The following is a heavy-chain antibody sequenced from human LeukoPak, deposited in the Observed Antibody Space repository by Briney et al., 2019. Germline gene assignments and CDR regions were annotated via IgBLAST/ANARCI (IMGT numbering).Heavy chain of an antibody. D-gene: IGHD1-26*01. CDR2: INPSGGST. V-gene: IGHV1-46*01. CDR1: GYAFSNYY. CDR3: ANTPSEYSGSYLY. Sequence: ASVKVSCKASGYAFSNYYMYWVRQAPGQGLEWMGIINPSGGSTSYAQKFQGRVIMTRDTSTNTVYMELSSLRSEDTAVYYCANTPSEYSGSYLYWGQGTLVTVSS. J-gene: IGHJ4*02.